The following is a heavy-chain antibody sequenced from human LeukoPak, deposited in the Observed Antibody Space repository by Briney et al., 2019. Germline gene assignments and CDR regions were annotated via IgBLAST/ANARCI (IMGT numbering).Heavy chain of an antibody. CDR2: ISSSSSYI. D-gene: IGHD6-19*01. V-gene: IGHV3-21*01. CDR3: APPAVAGTIH. CDR1: GFTFSSYS. Sequence: GGSLRLSCAASGFTFSSYSMNWVRRAPGKGLEWVSSISSSSSYIYCADSVKGRFTISRDNAKNSLYLQMNSLRAEDTAVYYCAPPAVAGTIHWGQGTLVTVSS. J-gene: IGHJ4*02.